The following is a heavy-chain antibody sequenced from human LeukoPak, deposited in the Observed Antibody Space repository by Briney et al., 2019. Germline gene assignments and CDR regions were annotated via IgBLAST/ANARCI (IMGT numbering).Heavy chain of an antibody. V-gene: IGHV3-7*01. Sequence: GGSLRLSCAASGFTFSSYAMHWVRQAPGKGLEWVANIKQDESEKYYVDSVKGRFTISRDNAKNSLYLQMNSLRAEDTAVCYCARDFEISSGWGQGTLVTVSS. CDR2: IKQDESEK. J-gene: IGHJ4*02. CDR1: GFTFSSYA. D-gene: IGHD6-19*01. CDR3: ARDFEISSG.